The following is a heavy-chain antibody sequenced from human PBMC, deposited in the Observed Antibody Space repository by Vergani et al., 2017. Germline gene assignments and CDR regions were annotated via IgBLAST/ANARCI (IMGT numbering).Heavy chain of an antibody. V-gene: IGHV1-69*01. CDR2: IIPIFGTA. D-gene: IGHD3-3*01. CDR3: ARAPITIFGVVIARNYYMDV. Sequence: QVQLVQSGAEVKKPGSSVKVSCKASGGTFSSYAISWVRQAPGQGLEWMGGIIPIFGTANYAQKFQGRVTITADESTSPAYMGLSSLRSEDPAVYYCARAPITIFGVVIARNYYMDVWGKGTTVTVSS. J-gene: IGHJ6*03. CDR1: GGTFSSYA.